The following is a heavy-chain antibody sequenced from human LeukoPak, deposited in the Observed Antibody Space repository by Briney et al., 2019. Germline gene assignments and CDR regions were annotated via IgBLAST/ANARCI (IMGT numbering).Heavy chain of an antibody. D-gene: IGHD4-17*01. J-gene: IGHJ3*02. Sequence: ASVKVSCKASGYTFTGYYMHWVRQAPGQGLEWMGWINPNSGGTNYAQKFQGRVTMTRDTSISTAYMELSRLRSDDTAVYYCARRGIDYGDDIPDAFDIWGQGTMVTVSS. V-gene: IGHV1-2*02. CDR1: GYTFTGYY. CDR2: INPNSGGT. CDR3: ARRGIDYGDDIPDAFDI.